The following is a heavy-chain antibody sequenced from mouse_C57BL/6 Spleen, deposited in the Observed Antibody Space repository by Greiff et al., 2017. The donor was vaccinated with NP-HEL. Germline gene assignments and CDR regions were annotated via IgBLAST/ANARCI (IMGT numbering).Heavy chain of an antibody. Sequence: VKLMESGPGLVQPSQSLSITCTVSGFSLTSYGVHWVRQSPGKGLEWLGVIWSGGSTDYNAAFISRLSISKDNSKSQVFFKMNSLQADDTAIYYCARNEGDGYYAWFAYWGQGTLVTVSA. CDR3: ARNEGDGYYAWFAY. CDR1: GFSLTSYG. V-gene: IGHV2-2*01. J-gene: IGHJ3*01. D-gene: IGHD2-3*01. CDR2: IWSGGST.